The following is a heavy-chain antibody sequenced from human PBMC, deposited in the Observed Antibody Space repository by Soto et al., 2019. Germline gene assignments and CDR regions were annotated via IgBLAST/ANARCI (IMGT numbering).Heavy chain of an antibody. Sequence: HEQLVESGGGVVQAGRSLRLSCAASGFTFNFFGMHWVRQAPGKGLEWVAVISYDGREKYYADSVKGRFTMSRDNSKKMVYLEMSSLRPEDTSVYYCAKERRYSFDAFDIWGHGTMVTVSS. J-gene: IGHJ3*02. CDR3: AKERRYSFDAFDI. CDR2: ISYDGREK. D-gene: IGHD5-12*01. CDR1: GFTFNFFG. V-gene: IGHV3-30*18.